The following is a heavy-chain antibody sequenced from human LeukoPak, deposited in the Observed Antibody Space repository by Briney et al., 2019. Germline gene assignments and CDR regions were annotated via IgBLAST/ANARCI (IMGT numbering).Heavy chain of an antibody. CDR1: GGSFSGYY. Sequence: SETLSLTCAVYGGSFSGYYWSWIRQPPGKGLEWIGEINHSGSTNYNPSLKSRVTISVDTSKNQFSLELSSVTAADTAVYYCARGRSYQADAFDIWGQGTMVTVYS. J-gene: IGHJ3*02. CDR3: ARGRSYQADAFDI. CDR2: INHSGST. V-gene: IGHV4-34*01. D-gene: IGHD1-26*01.